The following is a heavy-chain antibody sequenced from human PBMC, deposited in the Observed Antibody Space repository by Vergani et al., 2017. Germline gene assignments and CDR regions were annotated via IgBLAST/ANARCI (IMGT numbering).Heavy chain of an antibody. V-gene: IGHV3-21*04. D-gene: IGHD6-19*01. CDR1: GFTFSDFS. CDR2: IGSSGPYI. J-gene: IGHJ4*02. Sequence: VQLVESGGGLVKPGGSLRLSCAASGFTFSDFSMSWVRQAPGKGLEWVAVIGSSGPYINYADTVKGRFTISRENAKNILYLQMNSLRAEDIALYYCANGVGIAVARTGLDYWGQGTLVTVSS. CDR3: ANGVGIAVARTGLDY.